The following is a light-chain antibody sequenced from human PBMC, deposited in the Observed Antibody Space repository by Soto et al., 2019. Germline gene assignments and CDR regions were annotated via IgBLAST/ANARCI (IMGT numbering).Light chain of an antibody. CDR1: QGTSSY. CDR2: DAS. Sequence: DIQLTQSPSFLSASVGARFTITGRASQGTSSYLAWFQQKPGRAPKLLIYDASNLETGVPSRFSGSGSGTDFTFTISSLQPEDSATYYCQQYDNLPPITFGQGPRLE. V-gene: IGKV1-33*01. J-gene: IGKJ5*01. CDR3: QQYDNLPPIT.